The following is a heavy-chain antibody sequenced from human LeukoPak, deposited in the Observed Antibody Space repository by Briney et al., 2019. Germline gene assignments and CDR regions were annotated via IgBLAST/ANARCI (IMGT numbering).Heavy chain of an antibody. D-gene: IGHD1-26*01. Sequence: SEALSLTCTVSGYSISSGYYWGWIRQPPGKGLEWIGSIYHSGSTYYNPSLKSRVTISVDTSKNQFSLKLSSVTAADTAVYYCARGSGSYNNWFDPWGQGTLVTVSS. CDR3: ARGSGSYNNWFDP. J-gene: IGHJ5*02. V-gene: IGHV4-38-2*02. CDR1: GYSISSGYY. CDR2: IYHSGST.